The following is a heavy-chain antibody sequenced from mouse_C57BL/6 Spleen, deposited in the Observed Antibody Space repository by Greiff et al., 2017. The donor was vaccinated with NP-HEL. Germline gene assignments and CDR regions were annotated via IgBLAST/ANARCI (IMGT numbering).Heavy chain of an antibody. J-gene: IGHJ1*03. D-gene: IGHD2-3*01. Sequence: VQLQQPGAELVKPGASVKLSCKASGYTFTSYWMHWVKQRPGQGLEWIGMIHPNSGSTNYNEKFKSKATLTVDKSSSTAYMQLSSLTSEDSAVYYCASDGYSGYFDVWGTGTTVTVSS. CDR3: ASDGYSGYFDV. CDR2: IHPNSGST. V-gene: IGHV1-64*01. CDR1: GYTFTSYW.